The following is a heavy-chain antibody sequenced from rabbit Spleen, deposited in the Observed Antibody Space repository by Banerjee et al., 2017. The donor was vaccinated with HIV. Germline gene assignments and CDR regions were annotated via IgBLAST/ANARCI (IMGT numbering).Heavy chain of an antibody. J-gene: IGHJ4*01. CDR2: INTYTGKP. CDR1: GFSFSDRDV. Sequence: QEQLVESGGGLVKPEGSLTLACKASGFSFSDRDVMCWVRQAPGKGLQWIACINTYTGKPVYATWPKGRFTISRTSSTTVTLQMTSLTAADTATYFCARDLLGVIGWNFYLWGPGTLVTVS. CDR3: ARDLLGVIGWNFYL. V-gene: IGHV1S45*01. D-gene: IGHD1-1*01.